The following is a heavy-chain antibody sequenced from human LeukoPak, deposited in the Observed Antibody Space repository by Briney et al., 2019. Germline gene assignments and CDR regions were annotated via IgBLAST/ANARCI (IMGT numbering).Heavy chain of an antibody. J-gene: IGHJ4*02. Sequence: GESLRLSCAASGFTFRSYWMHWVRQAPGKGLVWVSRINGDGSSTSYADSLKGRFTISRDNAKNTLYLQMNKLRAEDTAVYYCARGRYYLDYWGQGTLVSVSS. CDR1: GFTFRSYW. CDR2: INGDGSST. V-gene: IGHV3-74*01. D-gene: IGHD3-16*01. CDR3: ARGRYYLDY.